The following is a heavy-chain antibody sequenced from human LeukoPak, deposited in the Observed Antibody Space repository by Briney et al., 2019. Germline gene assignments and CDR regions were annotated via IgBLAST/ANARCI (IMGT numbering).Heavy chain of an antibody. CDR3: ARVPFITMVRGVISPLYFDY. CDR2: ISSSSSYI. CDR1: GFTFSSYS. J-gene: IGHJ4*02. V-gene: IGHV3-21*01. Sequence: GGSLRLSCAASGFTFSSYSMNWVRQAPGKGLEWVSSISSSSSYIYYADSVKGRFTISRDNAKNSLYLQMNSLRAEDTAVYYCARVPFITMVRGVISPLYFDYWGQGTLVIVSS. D-gene: IGHD3-10*01.